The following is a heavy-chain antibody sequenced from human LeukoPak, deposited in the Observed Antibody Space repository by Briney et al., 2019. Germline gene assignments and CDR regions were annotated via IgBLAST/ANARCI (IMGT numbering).Heavy chain of an antibody. Sequence: PSETLSLTCTVSGGSISSYYWSWIRQPPGKGLEWIGSIYYSGSTYYNPSLKSRVTISVDTSKNQFSLKLSSVTAADTAVYYCAREAGGFGELLSYFDYWGQGTLVTVSS. V-gene: IGHV4-59*12. D-gene: IGHD3-10*01. CDR3: AREAGGFGELLSYFDY. CDR2: IYYSGST. CDR1: GGSISSYY. J-gene: IGHJ4*02.